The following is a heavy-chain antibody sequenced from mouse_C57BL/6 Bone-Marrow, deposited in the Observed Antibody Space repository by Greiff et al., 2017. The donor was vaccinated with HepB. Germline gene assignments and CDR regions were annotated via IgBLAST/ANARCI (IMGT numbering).Heavy chain of an antibody. Sequence: QVQLQQPGAELVRPGSSVKLSCKASGYTFTSYWMHWVKQRPIQGLEWIGNIDPSDSETHYNQKFTDKATLTVDKSSSTAYMQLSSLTSEDSAVYYCARKGTTVVADWYFDVWGTGTTVTVSS. CDR3: ARKGTTVVADWYFDV. CDR2: IDPSDSET. CDR1: GYTFTSYW. J-gene: IGHJ1*03. D-gene: IGHD1-1*01. V-gene: IGHV1-52*01.